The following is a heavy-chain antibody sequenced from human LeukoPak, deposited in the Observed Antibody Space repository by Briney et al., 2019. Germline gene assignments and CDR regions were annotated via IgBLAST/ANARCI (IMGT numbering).Heavy chain of an antibody. CDR2: ISYDGSNK. J-gene: IGHJ4*02. CDR3: ARAGAALDTATVLGYYFDY. D-gene: IGHD5-18*01. Sequence: GGSLRLSCAASGFTFSSYAMHWVRQAPGKGLEWVAVISYDGSNKYYADSVKGRFTISRDNSKNTLYLQMNSLRAEDTAVYYCARAGAALDTATVLGYYFDYWGQGTLVTVSS. CDR1: GFTFSSYA. V-gene: IGHV3-30-3*01.